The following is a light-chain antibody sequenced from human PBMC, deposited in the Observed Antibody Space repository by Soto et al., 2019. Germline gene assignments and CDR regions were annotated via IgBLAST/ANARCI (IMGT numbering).Light chain of an antibody. J-gene: IGKJ1*01. V-gene: IGKV1-13*02. Sequence: AIQLTQSPSFLSASVGDRVTITCRASQGISSALAWYQQKPGKAPKLLIYDASSLESGVPSRFSRSVSGTDFTLSISSLQPEDFATYYCQQFNSYPPWTFGQGTKVEIK. CDR1: QGISSA. CDR3: QQFNSYPPWT. CDR2: DAS.